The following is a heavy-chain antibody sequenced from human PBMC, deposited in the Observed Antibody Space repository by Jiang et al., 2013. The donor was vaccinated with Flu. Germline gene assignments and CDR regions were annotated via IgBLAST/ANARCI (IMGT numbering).Heavy chain of an antibody. J-gene: IGHJ6*03. CDR2: IYYTGST. D-gene: IGHD4-17*01. CDR1: GGSISNSY. Sequence: GSGLVKPSETLSLTCTVSGGSISNSYWSWIRQSPGKGLEWVGHIYYTGSTNYNPSLKSRVTISVDTSKSQFSLKLSSVAAADTAVYYCAIGIGDSGGFYYYMDVWGKGTTVTVSS. V-gene: IGHV4-59*12. CDR3: AIGIGDSGGFYYYMDV.